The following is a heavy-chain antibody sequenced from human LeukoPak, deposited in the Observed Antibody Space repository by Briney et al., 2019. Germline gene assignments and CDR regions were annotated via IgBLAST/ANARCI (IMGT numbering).Heavy chain of an antibody. CDR2: ISGSGGST. CDR1: GFTFRSYA. CDR3: AKAMAYSSGWNDAFDI. V-gene: IGHV3-23*01. Sequence: GGSLRLSCVDSGFTFRSYALPWLRQAPGKGLEWVSAISGSGGSTYYADSVKGRFTISRDNSKNTPYLQMNSLRAEDTAVYYCAKAMAYSSGWNDAFDIWGQGTMVTVSS. D-gene: IGHD6-19*01. J-gene: IGHJ3*02.